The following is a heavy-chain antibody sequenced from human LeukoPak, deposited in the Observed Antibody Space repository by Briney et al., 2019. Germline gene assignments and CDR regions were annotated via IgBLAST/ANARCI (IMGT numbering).Heavy chain of an antibody. J-gene: IGHJ4*02. D-gene: IGHD2-21*02. CDR3: TSAHKVTTLNGY. CDR1: GFTFSGSA. CDR2: IRSKANSYAT. V-gene: IGHV3-73*01. Sequence: PGGSLRLSCAASGFTFSGSAMRWVRQASGKGLEWVGRIRSKANSYATAYTASVKGRFTISRDDSKNTAYLQMNSLKTEDTAVYYCTSAHKVTTLNGYWGQGTLVTVSS.